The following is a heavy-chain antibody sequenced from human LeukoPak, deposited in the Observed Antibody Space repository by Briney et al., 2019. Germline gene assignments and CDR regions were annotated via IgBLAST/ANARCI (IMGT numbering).Heavy chain of an antibody. CDR3: ARWEDGSWSYYIHNYGMDV. Sequence: GASVTVSCTASGYTFTGYYMHWVRQAPGQGLEWMGRINPNSGGTNYAQKFQGRVTMTRDTSISTAYMELSRLRSDDTAVYYCARWEDGSWSYYIHNYGMDVWGQGTTVTVSS. V-gene: IGHV1-2*06. CDR2: INPNSGGT. J-gene: IGHJ6*02. CDR1: GYTFTGYY. D-gene: IGHD3-10*01.